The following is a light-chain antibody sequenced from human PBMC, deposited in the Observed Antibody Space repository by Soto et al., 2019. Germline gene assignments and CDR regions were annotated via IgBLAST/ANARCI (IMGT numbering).Light chain of an antibody. J-gene: IGKJ1*01. CDR3: QHYYSPRT. CDR2: WAS. Sequence: DIVMTQSPDSLAVSLGERATINCKSSQSILYSSNNKNYLAWYQQKPGQPPKLLIYWASTRESGVPDRFSGSGPGTDFTLTISSLQADDVAVYYCQHYYSPRTFGQGTKVDIK. V-gene: IGKV4-1*01. CDR1: QSILYSSNNKNY.